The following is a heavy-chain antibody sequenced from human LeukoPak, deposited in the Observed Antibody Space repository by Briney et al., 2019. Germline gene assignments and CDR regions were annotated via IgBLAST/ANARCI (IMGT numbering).Heavy chain of an antibody. CDR2: IYASGST. J-gene: IGHJ6*03. V-gene: IGHV4-61*02. CDR1: GASISSGDYY. CDR3: ARVWDYYYMDV. D-gene: IGHD7-27*01. Sequence: SETLSLTCTVSGASISSGDYYWSWIRQPAGKGLEWIGRIYASGSTNYNPSLKSRVTMSVDTSKNQFSLKLSSVTAADTAVYYCARVWDYYYMDVWGKGTTVTVSS.